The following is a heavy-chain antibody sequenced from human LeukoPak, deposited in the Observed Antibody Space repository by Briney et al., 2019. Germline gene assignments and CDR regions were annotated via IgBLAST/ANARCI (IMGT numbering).Heavy chain of an antibody. Sequence: GESLKISCTGSGYSFTTYWIGWVRQMPGKGLEWMGIIHPGDSDTRYSPSFQGQVTVSADKSISTAYLQWSSLKASDTAMYYCVRLGPYTAMVNYFEYWGQGTLVTVSS. J-gene: IGHJ4*02. CDR1: GYSFTTYW. V-gene: IGHV5-51*01. CDR2: IHPGDSDT. D-gene: IGHD5-18*01. CDR3: VRLGPYTAMVNYFEY.